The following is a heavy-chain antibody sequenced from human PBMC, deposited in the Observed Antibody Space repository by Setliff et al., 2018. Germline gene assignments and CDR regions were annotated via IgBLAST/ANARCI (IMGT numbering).Heavy chain of an antibody. CDR2: ISGSAQTT. J-gene: IGHJ4*02. CDR1: GFTFSNYA. D-gene: IGHD2-2*01. Sequence: PGGSLRLSCAASGFTFSNYAITWVRQAPGKGLEWVSMISGSAQTTYYADSVKGRFTISRDNSKNTVYLDVNSLRAEDTAVYYCVRGYCSSSSCYGTMGYWGQGTLVTVSS. CDR3: VRGYCSSSSCYGTMGY. V-gene: IGHV3-23*01.